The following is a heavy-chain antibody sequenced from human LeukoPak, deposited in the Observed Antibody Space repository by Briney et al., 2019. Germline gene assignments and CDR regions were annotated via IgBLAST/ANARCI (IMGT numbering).Heavy chain of an antibody. CDR2: INPSSGST. J-gene: IGHJ4*02. CDR1: GNTFTSQY. Sequence: ASVKVSCKASGNTFTSQYMHWVRQAPGQGLEWMGIINPSSGSTSYAEKFQGRVTMTRDTSTSTVYMELSSLRAGDTAVYYCARLAGFSYGGTLDYWGQGTLVTVSS. V-gene: IGHV1-46*01. D-gene: IGHD5-18*01. CDR3: ARLAGFSYGGTLDY.